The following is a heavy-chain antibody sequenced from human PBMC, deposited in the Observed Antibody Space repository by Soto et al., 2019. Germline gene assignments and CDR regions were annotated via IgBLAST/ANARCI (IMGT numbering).Heavy chain of an antibody. D-gene: IGHD2-2*01. CDR2: ISAYNGNT. CDR1: GYTFTSYG. V-gene: IGHV1-18*01. CDR3: ARSVVVPATYYYMDV. J-gene: IGHJ6*03. Sequence: ASVKVSCKASGYTFTSYGISWVRQAPGQGLEWMGWISAYNGNTNYAQKLQGRVTMTTDTSTSTAYMELRSLRSDDTAVYYCARSVVVPATYYYMDVWGKGTTVTVSS.